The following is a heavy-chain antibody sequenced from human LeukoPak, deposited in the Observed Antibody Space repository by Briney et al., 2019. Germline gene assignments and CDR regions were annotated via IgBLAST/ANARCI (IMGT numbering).Heavy chain of an antibody. CDR2: INPSGGST. D-gene: IGHD3-10*01. Sequence: ASVKVSCKASGYTFTSYYMHWVRQAPGQGLEWMGIINPSGGSTSYAQKFQGRVTMTRDTSTSTVYMELSSLRSEDTAVYYCARDGTVYGSGSHCLLYWGQGTLVTVSS. CDR1: GYTFTSYY. J-gene: IGHJ4*02. CDR3: ARDGTVYGSGSHCLLY. V-gene: IGHV1-46*01.